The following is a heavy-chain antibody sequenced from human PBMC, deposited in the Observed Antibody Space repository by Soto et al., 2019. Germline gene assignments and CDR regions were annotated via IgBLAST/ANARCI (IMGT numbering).Heavy chain of an antibody. D-gene: IGHD2-15*01. CDR3: ARDRTIESHFDY. V-gene: IGHV1-3*01. CDR1: GYTFTSYA. CDR2: INAGYGNT. Sequence: ASVKVSCKASGYTFTSYAMHWVRQAPGQRLEWMGWINAGYGNTKYSQKFQGRVTITRDTSASTAYMELSSLRSEDTAVYYCARDRTIESHFDYWGQGTLVTVSS. J-gene: IGHJ4*02.